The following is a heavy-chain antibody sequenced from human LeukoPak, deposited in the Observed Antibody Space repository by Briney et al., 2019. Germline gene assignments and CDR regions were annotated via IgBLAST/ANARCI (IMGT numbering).Heavy chain of an antibody. J-gene: IGHJ4*02. CDR3: ARDRPGEYYDCSGYYDDY. D-gene: IGHD3-22*01. V-gene: IGHV4-39*07. Sequence: SETLSLTCTVSGVSISSSSYYWSWIRQPPGKGLEWIGEINHSGSTNYNPSLKSRVTISVDTSKNQFSLKLSSVTAADTAVYYCARDRPGEYYDCSGYYDDYWGQGPWSPSPQ. CDR2: INHSGST. CDR1: GVSISSSSYY.